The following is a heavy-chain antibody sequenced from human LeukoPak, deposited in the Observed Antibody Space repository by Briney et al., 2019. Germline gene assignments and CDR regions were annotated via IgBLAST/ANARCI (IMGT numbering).Heavy chain of an antibody. J-gene: IGHJ4*02. CDR3: ARDPDRGGDYDY. Sequence: GGSLRLSCAASGFTFSSYWMTWVRQAPGKGLEWVAHIKKDGSETHYLDSVKGRFTISRDNAKSSLYLQVESLRAEDTAVYYCARDPDRGGDYDYWGQGTLVTVSS. V-gene: IGHV3-7*03. CDR1: GFTFSSYW. D-gene: IGHD3-10*01. CDR2: IKKDGSET.